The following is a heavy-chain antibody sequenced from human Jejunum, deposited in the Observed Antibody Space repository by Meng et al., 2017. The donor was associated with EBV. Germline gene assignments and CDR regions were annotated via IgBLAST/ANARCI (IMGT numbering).Heavy chain of an antibody. J-gene: IGHJ4*02. CDR3: ARGGGRPEY. CDR1: GVSMSNFY. CDR2: IYYSVST. V-gene: IGHV4-59*01. D-gene: IGHD3-10*01. Sequence: QVQLLESGPGLVQPSEPQSLTCTASGVSMSNFYWSWFRQPPGKGLEWIGYIYYSVSTNYNPSLKSRVTISVDTSKNQFSLSLSSVTAADTAVYYCARGGGRPEYWGQGILVTVSS.